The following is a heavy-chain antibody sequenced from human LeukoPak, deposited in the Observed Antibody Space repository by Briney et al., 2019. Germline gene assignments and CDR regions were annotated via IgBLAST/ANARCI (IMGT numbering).Heavy chain of an antibody. Sequence: GSPSLSCAASGFTVSSNYMSWVRQAPGKGLEWVSVIYSGGSTYYADSVKGRFTISRDNSKNTLYLQMNSLRAEDTAVYYCAREARTTAGDWFDPWGQGTLVTVSS. CDR1: GFTVSSNY. D-gene: IGHD2/OR15-2a*01. V-gene: IGHV3-53*01. CDR3: AREARTTAGDWFDP. J-gene: IGHJ5*02. CDR2: IYSGGST.